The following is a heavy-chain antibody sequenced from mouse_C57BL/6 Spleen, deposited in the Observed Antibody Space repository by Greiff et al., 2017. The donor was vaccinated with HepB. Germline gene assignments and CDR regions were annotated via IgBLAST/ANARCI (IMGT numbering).Heavy chain of an antibody. CDR1: GYSITSGYY. J-gene: IGHJ3*01. CDR3: ARGDSNPFAY. Sequence: ESGPGLVKPSQSLSLTCSVTGYSITSGYYWNWIRQFPGNKLEWMGYISYDGSNNYNPSLKNRISITRDTSKNQFFLKLNSVTTEDTATYYCARGDSNPFAYWGQGTLVTVSA. D-gene: IGHD2-5*01. CDR2: ISYDGSN. V-gene: IGHV3-6*01.